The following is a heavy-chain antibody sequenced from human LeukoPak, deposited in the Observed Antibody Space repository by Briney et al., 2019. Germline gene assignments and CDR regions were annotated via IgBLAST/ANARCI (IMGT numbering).Heavy chain of an antibody. V-gene: IGHV3-30*18. CDR3: AKDAFRGGTYYYFDY. Sequence: GGSLRLSCAASGFTFNTYDMHWVRQAPGKGLEWVALISYDGSIKYYADSVKGRFTISRDNSKNTLYLQMNSLRGEDTAVYYCAKDAFRGGTYYYFDYWGQGTLVTVSS. CDR1: GFTFNTYD. D-gene: IGHD2-15*01. CDR2: ISYDGSIK. J-gene: IGHJ4*02.